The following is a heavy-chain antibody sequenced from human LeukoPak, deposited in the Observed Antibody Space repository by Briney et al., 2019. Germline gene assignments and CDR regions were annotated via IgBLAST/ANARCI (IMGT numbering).Heavy chain of an antibody. J-gene: IGHJ4*02. V-gene: IGHV1-69*13. CDR2: IIPIFGTA. D-gene: IGHD6-19*01. CDR3: ARDTSGWYDYYFDY. CDR1: GGTFSSYA. Sequence: SVKVSCKASGGTFSSYAISWVRQAPGQGLEWMGGIIPIFGTANYAQKFQGRVMITADESTSTAYMELSSLRSEDTAVYYCARDTSGWYDYYFDYWGQGTLVTVSS.